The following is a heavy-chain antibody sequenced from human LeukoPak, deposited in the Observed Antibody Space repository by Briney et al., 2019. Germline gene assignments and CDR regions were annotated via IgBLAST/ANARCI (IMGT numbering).Heavy chain of an antibody. D-gene: IGHD2-15*01. V-gene: IGHV4-4*07. J-gene: IGHJ4*02. Sequence: PSETLSLTCTVSGGSISSYYWSWIRQPAGKGLEWIGRIYTSGSTSYNPSLKSRVTMSVDTSKNQFSLKLSSVTAADTAVYYCAREEGYCSGGSCYDYFDYWGQGTLVTVSS. CDR1: GGSISSYY. CDR3: AREEGYCSGGSCYDYFDY. CDR2: IYTSGST.